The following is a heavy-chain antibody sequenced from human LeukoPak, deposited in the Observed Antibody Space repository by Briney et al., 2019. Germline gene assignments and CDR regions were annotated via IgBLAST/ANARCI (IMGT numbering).Heavy chain of an antibody. V-gene: IGHV5-51*01. CDR2: IYPGDSDT. CDR3: ARRVVNNRNWYFNL. CDR1: GYSFTSNW. J-gene: IGHJ2*01. D-gene: IGHD4-23*01. Sequence: GESLKISCETSGYSFTSNWIAWVRQKPGKGLEWMGIIYPGDSDTRYSPSFQGQVTISADKSINTAYVQWSSLKASDTAMYYCARRVVNNRNWYFNLWGRGTLVTVSS.